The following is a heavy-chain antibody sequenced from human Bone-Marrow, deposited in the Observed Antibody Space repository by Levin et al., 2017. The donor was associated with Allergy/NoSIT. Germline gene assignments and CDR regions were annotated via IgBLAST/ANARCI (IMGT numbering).Heavy chain of an antibody. J-gene: IGHJ4*02. D-gene: IGHD4-11*01. V-gene: IGHV3-66*04. CDR1: EFTVYNNY. CDR3: AGHTEGDC. Sequence: QTGGSLRLSCAASEFTVYNNYMSWVRQAPGKGLEWVALIYSGGAIYYADSVKGRFTVYRDNSKNTLFLQLSSLRVEDTAVYYCAGHTEGDCWGQGAQVTVSS. CDR2: IYSGGAI.